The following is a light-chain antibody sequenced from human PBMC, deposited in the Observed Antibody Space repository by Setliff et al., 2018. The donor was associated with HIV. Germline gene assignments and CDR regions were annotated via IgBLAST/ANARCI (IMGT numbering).Light chain of an antibody. V-gene: IGLV1-47*01. CDR3: AAWDNSLSGSYA. J-gene: IGLJ1*01. Sequence: QSVLTQPPSASGTPGQRVTISCPGSSSNIGRNYVYWYQQLPGTTPKLLIYRNNQRPSGVPDRFSGSKSGTSASLAISGLRSEDEADYYCAAWDNSLSGSYAFATGTKVTVL. CDR1: SSNIGRNY. CDR2: RNN.